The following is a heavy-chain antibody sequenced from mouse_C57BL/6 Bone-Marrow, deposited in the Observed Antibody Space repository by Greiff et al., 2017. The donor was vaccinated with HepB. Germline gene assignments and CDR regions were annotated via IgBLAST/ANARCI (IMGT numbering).Heavy chain of an antibody. CDR3: ARSDYGTRGDY. J-gene: IGHJ4*01. CDR2: IHPNSGST. CDR1: GYTFTSYW. D-gene: IGHD1-1*02. Sequence: QVQLQQPGAELVKPGASVKLSCKASGYTFTSYWMHWVKQRPGQGLEWIGMIHPNSGSTNYNEKFKSKATLTVDKSSSTAYMQLSSLTSEDSAVYYCARSDYGTRGDYWGQGTSVTVSS. V-gene: IGHV1-64*01.